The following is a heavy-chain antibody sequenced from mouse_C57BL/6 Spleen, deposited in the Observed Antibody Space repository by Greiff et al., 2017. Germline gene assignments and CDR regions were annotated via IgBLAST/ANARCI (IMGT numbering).Heavy chain of an antibody. CDR3: ARSRGSANWVFDY. J-gene: IGHJ2*01. Sequence: VQLQQSGAELVKPGASVKISCKASGYAFSSYWMNWVKQRPGQGLEWIGQIYPGDGDTNYNGKFKGKATLTADKSSSTAYMQLSSLTSEDSAVYFCARSRGSANWVFDYWGQGTTLTVSS. CDR1: GYAFSSYW. D-gene: IGHD4-1*01. V-gene: IGHV1-80*01. CDR2: IYPGDGDT.